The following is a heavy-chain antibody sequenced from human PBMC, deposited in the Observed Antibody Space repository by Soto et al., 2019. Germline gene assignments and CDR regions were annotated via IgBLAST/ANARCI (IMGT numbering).Heavy chain of an antibody. J-gene: IGHJ6*02. CDR3: ARDDLVTSSKWGKTYYCYGMDV. V-gene: IGHV1-18*01. D-gene: IGHD3-9*01. Sequence: QVQLVQSGAEVKKPGASVKVSCKASGYTFTTYGISWVRQAPGQGLEWMGWISAYNGNTNYAQKFQGRVTMTADTSTSTAHMEVRSLRSDDTAVYYCARDDLVTSSKWGKTYYCYGMDVWGQGTTVTVSS. CDR2: ISAYNGNT. CDR1: GYTFTTYG.